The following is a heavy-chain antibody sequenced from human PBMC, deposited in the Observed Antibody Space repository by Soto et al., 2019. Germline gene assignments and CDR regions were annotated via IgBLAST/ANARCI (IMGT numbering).Heavy chain of an antibody. CDR1: GGTFSSYT. CDR2: IIPILGIA. CDR3: ARDSEQWLVEIDY. V-gene: IGHV1-69*08. J-gene: IGHJ4*02. D-gene: IGHD6-19*01. Sequence: QVQLVQSGAEVKKPGSSVKVSCKASGGTFSSYTISWVRQAPGQGLEWMGRIIPILGIANYAQKFQGRVTITADNSTSTAYMELSSLRSEDTAVYYCARDSEQWLVEIDYWGQGTLVTVSS.